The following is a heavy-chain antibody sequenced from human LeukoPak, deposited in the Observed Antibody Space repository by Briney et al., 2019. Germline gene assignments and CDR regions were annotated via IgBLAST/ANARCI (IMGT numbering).Heavy chain of an antibody. CDR1: GDSVSSNSVT. V-gene: IGHV6-1*01. CDR3: ARRLTEYDCFDP. D-gene: IGHD2-21*02. CDR2: TYYRSTWYN. Sequence: SQTLSLTCAISGDSVSSNSVTWNWIRQSPSRGLEWLGRTYYRSTWYNDYAVSVRGRITVNPDTSKNQFSLHLNSVTPEDTAVYYCARRLTEYDCFDPWGQGILVTVSS. J-gene: IGHJ5*02.